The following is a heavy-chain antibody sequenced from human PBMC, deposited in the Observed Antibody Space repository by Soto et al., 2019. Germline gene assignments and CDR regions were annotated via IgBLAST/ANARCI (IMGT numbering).Heavy chain of an antibody. CDR1: GGSISSYY. Sequence: SETLSLTCTVSGGSISSYYWSWIRQPPGKGLEWIGYIYYSGSTNYNPSLKSRVTISVDTSKNQFSLKLSSVTAADTAVYYCARGAPYSGYSFYYYYYGMDVWGQGTTVTVSS. J-gene: IGHJ6*02. D-gene: IGHD5-12*01. CDR2: IYYSGST. CDR3: ARGAPYSGYSFYYYYYGMDV. V-gene: IGHV4-59*01.